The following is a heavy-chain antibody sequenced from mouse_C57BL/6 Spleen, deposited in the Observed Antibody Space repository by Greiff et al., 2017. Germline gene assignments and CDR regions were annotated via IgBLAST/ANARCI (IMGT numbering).Heavy chain of an antibody. Sequence: VQLQQSGPELVKPGASVKIPCKASGYTFTDYNMDWVKQSHGKSLEWIGDINPNNGGTIYNQKFKGKATLTVDKSSSTAYMELRSLTSEDTAVYYCGRAGYYGSRGDWFAYWGQGTLVTVSA. CDR3: GRAGYYGSRGDWFAY. CDR2: INPNNGGT. D-gene: IGHD1-1*01. V-gene: IGHV1-18*01. J-gene: IGHJ3*01. CDR1: GYTFTDYN.